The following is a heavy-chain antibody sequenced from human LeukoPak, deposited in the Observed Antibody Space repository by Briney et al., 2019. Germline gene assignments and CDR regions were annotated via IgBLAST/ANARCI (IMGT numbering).Heavy chain of an antibody. CDR1: GFTFSNYG. J-gene: IGHJ6*02. CDR2: TSHDGSNN. V-gene: IGHV3-30*18. D-gene: IGHD6-13*01. CDR3: AKEWYTSSWYLEDYYYGMDV. Sequence: GGSLRLSCAASGFTFSNYGIHWVRQAPGKGLEWVAVTSHDGSNNYYANSVKGRFTISRDNSKNTLYLQMNSLRAEDTAVYSCAKEWYTSSWYLEDYYYGMDVWGQGTTVTVSS.